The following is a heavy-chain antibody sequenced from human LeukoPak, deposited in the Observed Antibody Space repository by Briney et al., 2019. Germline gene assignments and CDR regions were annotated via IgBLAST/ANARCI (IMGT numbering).Heavy chain of an antibody. Sequence: GESLKISCKGSGYSFTSYWIGWLRQMPGKGLEWMGIIYPGDSDTRYSPSFQGQVTISADKSISTAYLQWSSLKASDTAMYYCARPRIAAADAFDIWGQGTMVTVSS. V-gene: IGHV5-51*01. CDR1: GYSFTSYW. CDR3: ARPRIAAADAFDI. J-gene: IGHJ3*02. CDR2: IYPGDSDT. D-gene: IGHD6-13*01.